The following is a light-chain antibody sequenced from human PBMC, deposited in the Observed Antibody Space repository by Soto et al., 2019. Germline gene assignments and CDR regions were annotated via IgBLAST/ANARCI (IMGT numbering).Light chain of an antibody. Sequence: QLVLTQSPSASASLGASVKLTCTLSSGHSSDAIAWHQQQPEKGPRFLMNLNSDGSHTKGDGIPDRFSGSSSGAERYLTISSVQSEDEADYYCQTWGTGIVIFGGGTKVTVL. CDR2: LNSDGSH. J-gene: IGLJ2*01. CDR3: QTWGTGIVI. CDR1: SGHSSDA. V-gene: IGLV4-69*01.